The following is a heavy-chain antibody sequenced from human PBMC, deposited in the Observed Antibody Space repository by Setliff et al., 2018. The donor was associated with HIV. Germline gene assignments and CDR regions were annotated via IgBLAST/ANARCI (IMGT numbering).Heavy chain of an antibody. V-gene: IGHV3-23*01. CDR2: ISGSGGPT. CDR1: GFTFMNYA. Sequence: GGSLRLSCAASGFTFMNYAMSWVRQAPGKGLAWVSTISGSGGPTNYAESVKGRFTISKDNSKNTLYLQMSSLRDEDTAVYYCAKVFVFGVDAFDIWGQGTMVTVSS. CDR3: AKVFVFGVDAFDI. D-gene: IGHD3-10*02. J-gene: IGHJ3*02.